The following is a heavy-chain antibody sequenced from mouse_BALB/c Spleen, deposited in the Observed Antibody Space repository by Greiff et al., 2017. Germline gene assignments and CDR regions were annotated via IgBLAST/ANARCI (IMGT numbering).Heavy chain of an antibody. J-gene: IGHJ2*01. Sequence: EVMLVESGGGLVKPGGSLKLSCAASGFTFSSYGMSWVRQTPDKRLEWVATISSGGSYTYYPDSVKGRFTISRDNAKNTLYLQMSSLKSEDTAMYYCARGNWDDYFDYWGQGTTLTVSS. D-gene: IGHD4-1*01. V-gene: IGHV5-6*03. CDR2: ISSGGSYT. CDR1: GFTFSSYG. CDR3: ARGNWDDYFDY.